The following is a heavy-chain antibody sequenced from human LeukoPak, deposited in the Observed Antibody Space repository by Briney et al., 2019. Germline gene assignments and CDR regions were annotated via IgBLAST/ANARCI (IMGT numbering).Heavy chain of an antibody. J-gene: IGHJ3*02. D-gene: IGHD5-18*01. CDR2: IYSGGST. CDR1: GFTVSSNY. Sequence: GGSLRLSCAASGFTVSSNYMSWVRQAPGKGLEWVSVIYSGGSTYYADSVKGRFTISRDNSKNTLYLQMNSLRAEDTAVYYCARDVVDTAMAEDAFDIWGQGTMVTVSS. V-gene: IGHV3-53*01. CDR3: ARDVVDTAMAEDAFDI.